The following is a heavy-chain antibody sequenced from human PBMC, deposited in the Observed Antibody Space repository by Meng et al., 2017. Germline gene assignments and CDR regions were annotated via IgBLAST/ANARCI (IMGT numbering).Heavy chain of an antibody. CDR1: GFTVSRNY. CDR3: ARDLGY. D-gene: IGHD3-16*01. Sequence: VAWGGGGGGLIPPGGSLGFSCAGSGFTVSRNYMGWVRQAPGKGLEWVSVIYSGGSTYYADSVKGRFTISRDNSKNTLYLQMNSLRAEDTAVYYCARDLGYWGQGTLVTVSS. J-gene: IGHJ4*02. V-gene: IGHV3-53*01. CDR2: IYSGGST.